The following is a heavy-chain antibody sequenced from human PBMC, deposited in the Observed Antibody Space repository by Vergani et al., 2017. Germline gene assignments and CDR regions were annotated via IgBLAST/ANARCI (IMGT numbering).Heavy chain of an antibody. CDR2: IWYDGSNK. V-gene: IGHV3-33*01. D-gene: IGHD3-22*01. J-gene: IGHJ3*02. CDR3: ARDLGYYYDSSGPTNAFDI. Sequence: QVQLVESGGGVVQPGRSLRLSCAASGFTFSSYGMHWVRQAPGKGLEWVAVIWYDGSNKYYADSVKGRLTISIDNSKNTLYLKMNSLRAEDTAVYYCARDLGYYYDSSGPTNAFDIWGQGTMVTVSS. CDR1: GFTFSSYG.